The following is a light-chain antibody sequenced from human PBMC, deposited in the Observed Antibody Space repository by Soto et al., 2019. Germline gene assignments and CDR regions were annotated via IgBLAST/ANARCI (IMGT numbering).Light chain of an antibody. V-gene: IGLV1-51*01. Sequence: QSVLTQPPSVSAAPGQKVTISCSGSSSNIGNNYVSWYQQFPGTAPKLLIYDNNKRPSGVPDRFSGSKSGTSATLDITGLQTGDEADYHCGTWDSSLTVVLFGGGTKLTV. CDR2: DNN. J-gene: IGLJ2*01. CDR1: SSNIGNNY. CDR3: GTWDSSLTVVL.